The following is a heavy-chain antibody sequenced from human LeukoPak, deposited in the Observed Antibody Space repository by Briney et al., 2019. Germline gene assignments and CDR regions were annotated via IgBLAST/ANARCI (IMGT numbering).Heavy chain of an antibody. Sequence: TGGSLRLSCAASGFTFSSYALSWVRQAPGKGPEWVSSIVGSGGSTYYADSVKGRFTISRDNSKNTVYLQMNSLRADDTAVYYCGKGSRDHSGANWGQGTMVTVSS. J-gene: IGHJ3*01. V-gene: IGHV3-23*01. CDR2: IVGSGGST. D-gene: IGHD3-10*01. CDR3: GKGSRDHSGAN. CDR1: GFTFSSYA.